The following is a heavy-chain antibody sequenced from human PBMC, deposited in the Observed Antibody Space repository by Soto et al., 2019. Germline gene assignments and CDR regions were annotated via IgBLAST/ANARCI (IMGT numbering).Heavy chain of an antibody. CDR2: ISSSGSTI. CDR1: GFTFSDYY. CDR3: AKRSPRGLAAGPFDY. D-gene: IGHD6-13*01. V-gene: IGHV3-11*01. J-gene: IGHJ4*02. Sequence: PGGSLRLSCAASGFTFSDYYMSWIRQAPGKGLEWVSYISSSGSTIYYADAVKGRFTISRDNSKNTLYLQMNSLRAEDTAVYYCAKRSPRGLAAGPFDYWGQGTLVTASS.